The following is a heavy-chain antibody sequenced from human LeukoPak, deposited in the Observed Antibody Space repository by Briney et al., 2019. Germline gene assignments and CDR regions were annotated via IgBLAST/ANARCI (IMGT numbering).Heavy chain of an antibody. CDR2: INWNGGST. D-gene: IGHD2-2*01. J-gene: IGHJ4*02. CDR3: ARADCSSTSCYYGY. Sequence: PGGSLRLSCAASGFTFSSYWMSWVRQAPGKGLEWVSGINWNGGSTGYADSVKGRFTISRDNAKNSLYLQMNSLRAEDTALYYCARADCSSTSCYYGYWGQGTLVTVSS. CDR1: GFTFSSYW. V-gene: IGHV3-20*04.